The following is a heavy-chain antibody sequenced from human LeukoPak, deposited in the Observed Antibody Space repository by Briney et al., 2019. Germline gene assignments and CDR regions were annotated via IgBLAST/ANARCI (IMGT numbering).Heavy chain of an antibody. D-gene: IGHD4-23*01. CDR1: GGSISSSSDF. V-gene: IGHV4-39*01. J-gene: IGHJ5*02. Sequence: SETLSLTCTVSGGSISSSSDFWAWIRQPPGKGLEWIGSIYYSASAYYNPSLKSRVTISVDPSKNQFSLKVNSVTAADTAVYYCARQGGGNKNWFDPWGQGSLVTVSS. CDR2: IYYSASA. CDR3: ARQGGGNKNWFDP.